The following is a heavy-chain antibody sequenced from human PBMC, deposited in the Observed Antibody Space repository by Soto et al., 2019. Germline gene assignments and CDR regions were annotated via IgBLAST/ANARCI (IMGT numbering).Heavy chain of an antibody. J-gene: IGHJ6*02. CDR2: ISHDGNKK. D-gene: IGHD1-1*01. V-gene: IGHV3-30*18. CDR3: AKYWNDANYDYGTDV. Sequence: PGGSLRLSCAASGFTFSSYGMHWVRLAPGKGLEWVALISHDGNKKYFVDSVKGRFTISRDDSGNTLYLQMNSLRADDTAVYYCAKYWNDANYDYGTDVWGQGTTVTVSS. CDR1: GFTFSSYG.